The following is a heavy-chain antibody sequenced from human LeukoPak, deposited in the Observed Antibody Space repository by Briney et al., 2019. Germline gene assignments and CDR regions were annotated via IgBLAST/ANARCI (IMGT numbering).Heavy chain of an antibody. CDR2: IIPIFGTA. D-gene: IGHD5-24*01. Sequence: GASVKVSCKASGGTFSSYAISWVRQAPGQGLEWMGGIIPIFGTANYAQKFQGRVTITADESTSTAYMELSSLRPEDTAVYYCARGRDGYNWADYWGQGTLVTVSS. CDR1: GGTFSSYA. J-gene: IGHJ4*02. CDR3: ARGRDGYNWADY. V-gene: IGHV1-69*13.